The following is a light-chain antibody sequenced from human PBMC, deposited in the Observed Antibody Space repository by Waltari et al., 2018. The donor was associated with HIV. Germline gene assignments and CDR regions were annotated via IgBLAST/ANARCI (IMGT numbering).Light chain of an antibody. J-gene: IGLJ3*02. Sequence: QAVLTQPSSLSASPGASASLTCTLRSGINVATYRIYWYQQKPGSPPQYLLRYRSDSDKQRVSGVPSRFSGSKDASANAGILLISGLQSDDDADYYCMIWHSSAWVFGGGTKLTVL. CDR3: MIWHSSAWV. CDR2: YRSDSDK. V-gene: IGLV5-45*02. CDR1: SGINVATYR.